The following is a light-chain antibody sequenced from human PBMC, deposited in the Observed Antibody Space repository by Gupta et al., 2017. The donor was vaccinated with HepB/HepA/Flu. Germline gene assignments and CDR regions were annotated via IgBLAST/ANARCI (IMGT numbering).Light chain of an antibody. J-gene: IGKJ3*01. CDR1: QNIMTY. V-gene: IGKV1-39*01. Sequence: DIQMTQSPSSLSASVGDRVTITCRASQNIMTYLNWYQYKPGKAPEVLIYDASRLQSGVPSRFSGSGSGTDFTLTISQRQPEDFATYYCQQSYNTLALTFGPGTRVDIK. CDR2: DAS. CDR3: QQSYNTLALT.